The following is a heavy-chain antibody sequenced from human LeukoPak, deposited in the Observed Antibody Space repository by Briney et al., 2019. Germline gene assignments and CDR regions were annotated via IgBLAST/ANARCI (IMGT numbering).Heavy chain of an antibody. V-gene: IGHV4-59*01. CDR1: GGSIRGYY. CDR2: IYSSGST. D-gene: IGHD3-10*01. Sequence: SETLSLTCTVSGGSIRGYYWSWIRQPPGKGLEWIGYIYSSGSTNYNPSLKSRVTISVDTSKNQFSLKVSSVTAADTAVYYCARVFDSGSQAYFYYMDVWGKGTTVTIFS. J-gene: IGHJ6*03. CDR3: ARVFDSGSQAYFYYMDV.